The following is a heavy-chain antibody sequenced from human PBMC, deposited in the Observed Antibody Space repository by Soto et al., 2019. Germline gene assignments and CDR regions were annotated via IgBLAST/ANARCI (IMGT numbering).Heavy chain of an antibody. CDR3: ASFFGNGRDAFDI. V-gene: IGHV4-4*07. J-gene: IGHJ3*02. CDR1: GGSISSHY. Sequence: PSETLSLTCTVSGGSISSHYWSWIRQPAGKGLEWIGRIYTSGSTNFNPSLRSRVTMSVDTSKNQVSLRLTSVTAADTAVYYCASFFGNGRDAFDIWGQGTMVTVSS. CDR2: IYTSGST. D-gene: IGHD1-1*01.